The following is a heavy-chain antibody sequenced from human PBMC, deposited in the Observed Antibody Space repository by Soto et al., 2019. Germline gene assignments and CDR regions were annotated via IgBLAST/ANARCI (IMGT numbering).Heavy chain of an antibody. D-gene: IGHD1-26*01. CDR1: GGSISSGGYY. CDR3: ARDRGPWTNFDY. Sequence: QVQLQESGPGLVKPSQTLSLTCTVSGGSISSGGYYWSWIRQHPGKGLEWIGYIYHSGCTYYNPSPKSRVTXXVXTSKNQFSLKLSSVTAADTAVYYCARDRGPWTNFDYWGQGTLVTVSS. V-gene: IGHV4-31*03. J-gene: IGHJ4*02. CDR2: IYHSGCT.